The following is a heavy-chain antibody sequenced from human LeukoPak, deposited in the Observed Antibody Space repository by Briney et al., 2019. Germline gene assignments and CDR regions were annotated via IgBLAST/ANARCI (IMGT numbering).Heavy chain of an antibody. D-gene: IGHD6-6*01. CDR3: ARGRIAARYYYYYGMDV. CDR1: GFTFSSYD. CDR2: IGTAGDT. V-gene: IGHV3-13*01. J-gene: IGHJ6*02. Sequence: GGSLRLSCAASGFTFSSYDMHWVRQATGKGLEWVSAIGTAGDTYYPGSVKGRFTISRENAKNSLYLQMNSLRAGDTAVYYCARGRIAARYYYYYGMDVWGQGALVTVSS.